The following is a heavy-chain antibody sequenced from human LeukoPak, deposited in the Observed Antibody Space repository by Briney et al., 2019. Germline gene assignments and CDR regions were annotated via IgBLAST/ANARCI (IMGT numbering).Heavy chain of an antibody. J-gene: IGHJ5*02. CDR2: ISGSGGST. CDR1: GFTFSSYA. CDR3: AKEIEDIVVVVAASNWFDP. V-gene: IGHV3-23*01. D-gene: IGHD2-15*01. Sequence: GGSLRLSCAASGFTFSSYAMSWVRQAPGKGLEWVSAISGSGGSTYYADSVKGRFTISGDNSKNTLYLQMNSLRAEDTAVYYCAKEIEDIVVVVAASNWFDPWGQGTLVTVSS.